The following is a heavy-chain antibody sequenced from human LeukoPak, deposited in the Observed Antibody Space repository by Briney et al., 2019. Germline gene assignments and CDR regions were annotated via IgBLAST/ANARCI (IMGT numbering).Heavy chain of an antibody. CDR1: GFTFNDFG. Sequence: PGGSLSLSCAASGFTFNDFGMTWVRQAPGKGLEWVSTIADAGTYYADSVKGRFIIPRDNSKNMLYLQLNSLRADDTAMYYCARNLGPFDVRGHGTMVTVSS. CDR2: IADAGT. CDR3: ARNLGPFDV. J-gene: IGHJ3*01. V-gene: IGHV3-23*01. D-gene: IGHD3-16*01.